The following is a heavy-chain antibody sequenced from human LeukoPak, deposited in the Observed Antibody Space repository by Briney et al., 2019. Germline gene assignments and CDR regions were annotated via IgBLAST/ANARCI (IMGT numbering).Heavy chain of an antibody. CDR2: INPNSGGT. CDR3: ARDFSSGWP. J-gene: IGHJ5*02. V-gene: IGHV1-2*02. CDR1: GYTFTRYY. D-gene: IGHD6-19*01. Sequence: ASVNVSCKPSGYTFTRYYMHWVRQPPGQGLEWMGWINPNSGGTNYAQKFQGRVTMTRDTCISTAYMELSRLRSDGMAVYYCARDFSSGWPCGQGALGTVSS.